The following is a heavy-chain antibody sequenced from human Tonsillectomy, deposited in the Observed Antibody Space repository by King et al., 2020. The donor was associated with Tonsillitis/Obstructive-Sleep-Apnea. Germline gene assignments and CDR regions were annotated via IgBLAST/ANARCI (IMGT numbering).Heavy chain of an antibody. J-gene: IGHJ4*02. CDR1: GFTINNNY. D-gene: IGHD3-16*01. V-gene: IGHV3-53*01. CDR2: IYSDGST. Sequence: VQLVESGGALIQPGGSLRLSCAASGFTINNNYMSWVRQAPGKGLEWVSVIYSDGSTYYADSVKGRFTISRDNSKNTLYLQMNSLRAEDTAVYYCAKDPGYSLGTEYEGYWGQGTLVTVSS. CDR3: AKDPGYSLGTEYEGY.